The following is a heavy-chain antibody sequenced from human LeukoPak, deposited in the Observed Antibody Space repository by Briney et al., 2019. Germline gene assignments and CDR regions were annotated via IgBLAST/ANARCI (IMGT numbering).Heavy chain of an antibody. Sequence: SETLFLTCTVSGGSISSGDYYWSWIRQPPGKGLEWIGYIYYSGSTYYNPSLKSRVTISVDTSKNQFSLKLSSVTAADTAVYYCARGDYYDSSGYYLEPTQPYFDYWGQGTLVTVSS. D-gene: IGHD3-22*01. V-gene: IGHV4-30-4*01. CDR1: GGSISSGDYY. CDR2: IYYSGST. CDR3: ARGDYYDSSGYYLEPTQPYFDY. J-gene: IGHJ4*02.